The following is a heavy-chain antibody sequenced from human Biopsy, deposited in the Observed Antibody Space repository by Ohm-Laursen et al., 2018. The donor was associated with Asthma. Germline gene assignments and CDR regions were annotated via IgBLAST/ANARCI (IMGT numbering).Heavy chain of an antibody. V-gene: IGHV4-59*08. CDR3: ARVVSYGDIYFGIDV. Sequence: LRLSCTAPGFAVSRDHMFWVRQAPGKGLEWIGFVFWSGSTHYSRSLERRVSISIDTATNEFSMKLWSVTPADTAVYFCARVVSYGDIYFGIDVWGPGNTVVVS. D-gene: IGHD4-23*01. J-gene: IGHJ6*02. CDR2: VFWSGST. CDR1: GFAVSRDH.